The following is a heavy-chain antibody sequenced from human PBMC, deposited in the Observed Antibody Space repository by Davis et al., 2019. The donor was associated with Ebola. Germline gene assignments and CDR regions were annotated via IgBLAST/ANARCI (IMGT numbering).Heavy chain of an antibody. CDR3: ARVPFLSARGYYYGMDV. CDR1: GGSISSSNW. D-gene: IGHD3-16*02. V-gene: IGHV4-4*02. Sequence: PSETLSLTCAVSGGSISSSNWWSWVRQPPGKGLEWIGEIYHSGSTNYNPSLKSRVTISVDKSKNQFSLKLSSVTAADTAVYYCARVPFLSARGYYYGMDVWGQGTTVTVSS. J-gene: IGHJ6*02. CDR2: IYHSGST.